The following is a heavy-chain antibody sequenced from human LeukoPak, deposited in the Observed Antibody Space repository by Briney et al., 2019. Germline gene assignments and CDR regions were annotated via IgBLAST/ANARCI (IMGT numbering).Heavy chain of an antibody. CDR1: GYTFTGYC. CDR2: INPNSGGT. J-gene: IGHJ4*02. Sequence: GASVKVSCKASGYTFTGYCIYWVRQAPGQGLEWMGWINPNSGGTNYAQKFQGRVTMTRDTSISTAYMGLSRLTSDDTAVYYCARGRSDYYLDSWGQGTLVTVSS. CDR3: ARGRSDYYLDS. D-gene: IGHD3-10*01. V-gene: IGHV1-2*02.